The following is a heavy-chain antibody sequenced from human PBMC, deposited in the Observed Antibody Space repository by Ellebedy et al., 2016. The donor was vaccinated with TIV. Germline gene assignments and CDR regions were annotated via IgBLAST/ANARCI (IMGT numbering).Heavy chain of an antibody. D-gene: IGHD3-22*01. CDR3: ARCSYDSSGFYYYYGMDV. J-gene: IGHJ6*02. CDR1: GGSISNGSYY. Sequence: MPSETLSLTCTVSGGSISNGSYYRGWIRQPPGKGLEWIGSIYYSGSTYYNPSLKSRVTISVDTSMNQFSLNLSSVTAADTAVYYCARCSYDSSGFYYYYGMDVWGQGTTVTASS. CDR2: IYYSGST. V-gene: IGHV4-39*01.